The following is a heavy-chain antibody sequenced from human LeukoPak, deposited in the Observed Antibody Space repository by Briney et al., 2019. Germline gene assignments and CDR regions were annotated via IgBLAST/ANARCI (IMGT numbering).Heavy chain of an antibody. CDR3: ARGATAATIFYYYYGMDV. V-gene: IGHV1-8*01. CDR2: MNPNSGNT. Sequence: GASVKVSCKASGYTFTSYDINWARQATGQGLEWMGWMNPNSGNTGYAQKFQGRVTMTRNTSISTAYMELSSLRSEDTAVYYCARGATAATIFYYYYGMDVWGQGTTVTVSS. D-gene: IGHD6-13*01. J-gene: IGHJ6*02. CDR1: GYTFTSYD.